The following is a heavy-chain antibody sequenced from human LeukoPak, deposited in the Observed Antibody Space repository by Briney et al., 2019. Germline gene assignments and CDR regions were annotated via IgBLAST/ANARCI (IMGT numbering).Heavy chain of an antibody. J-gene: IGHJ1*01. CDR1: GDSFTKYS. CDR3: AREVIVHHPAFGD. D-gene: IGHD2-15*01. Sequence: SVKVSCKTSGDSFTKYSISWVRQAPGQGLEWMGDIAPMFDEANYAQKFQGRVTMTADQSTSTVYMELSSLESDDTGIYYCAREVIVHHPAFGDGGEGTQVTVS. V-gene: IGHV1-69*13. CDR2: IAPMFDEA.